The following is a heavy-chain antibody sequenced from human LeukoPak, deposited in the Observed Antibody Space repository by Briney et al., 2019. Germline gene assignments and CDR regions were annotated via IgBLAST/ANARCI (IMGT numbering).Heavy chain of an antibody. Sequence: SETLSLTCTASGGSISSYYWSWIRQPPGKGLEWIGYIYYSRSTNYNPSLQSRVTISVDTSKNQFSLKLSSVAAADTAVYYCARAPLYCSGGSCYSGFLDCWGQGTLVTVSS. CDR1: GGSISSYY. CDR2: IYYSRST. CDR3: ARAPLYCSGGSCYSGFLDC. V-gene: IGHV4-59*01. D-gene: IGHD2-15*01. J-gene: IGHJ4*02.